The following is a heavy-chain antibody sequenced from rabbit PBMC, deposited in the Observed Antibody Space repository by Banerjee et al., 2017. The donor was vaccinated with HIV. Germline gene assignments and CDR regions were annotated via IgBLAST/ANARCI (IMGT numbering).Heavy chain of an antibody. D-gene: IGHD4-1*01. J-gene: IGHJ4*01. Sequence: QSLEESGGDLVKPGASLTLTCTASGFSFSSSYYMCWVRQAPGKGLEWIACIYTGSGSTWYASWVNGRFTISSHNAQNTVSLQMTSLTVADTATYFCAGDRAYTSAWYLNLWGPGTLVTVS. CDR3: AGDRAYTSAWYLNL. CDR2: IYTGSGST. V-gene: IGHV1S40*01. CDR1: GFSFSSSYY.